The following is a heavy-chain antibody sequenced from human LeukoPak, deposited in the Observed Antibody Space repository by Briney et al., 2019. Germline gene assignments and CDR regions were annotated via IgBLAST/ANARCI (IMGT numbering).Heavy chain of an antibody. J-gene: IGHJ4*02. D-gene: IGHD3-22*01. Sequence: GGSLRLSCTASGFTFDDYGMSWVRQAPGKGLEWVAGINWNGGGTGYADSVKGRFTVSRDNAKNSLSLQMNSLRAEDTAVYYCAKSTYYYDSSGYYLDSDYWGQGTLVTVSS. CDR3: AKSTYYYDSSGYYLDSDY. CDR1: GFTFDDYG. CDR2: INWNGGGT. V-gene: IGHV3-20*04.